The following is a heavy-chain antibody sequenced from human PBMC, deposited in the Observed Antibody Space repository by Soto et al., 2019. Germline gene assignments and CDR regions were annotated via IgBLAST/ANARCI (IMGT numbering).Heavy chain of an antibody. Sequence: EVQLLESGGGLVQPGGSLRLSCAASGFTFSSYAMRWVRQAPGKGLEWVSAVSGSGGSTYYADSMKGRFTISRDNSKNPLYLPMNSLRAEDTAVYYCARRGPGTYFDYWGQGTLVTVSS. CDR3: ARRGPGTYFDY. CDR2: VSGSGGST. V-gene: IGHV3-23*01. CDR1: GFTFSSYA. J-gene: IGHJ4*02. D-gene: IGHD6-13*01.